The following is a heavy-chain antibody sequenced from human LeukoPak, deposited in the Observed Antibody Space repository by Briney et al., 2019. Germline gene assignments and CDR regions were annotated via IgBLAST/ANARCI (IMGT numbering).Heavy chain of an antibody. V-gene: IGHV3-30*04. CDR1: GFTFSSYA. Sequence: PGGSLRLSCAASGFTFSSYAMHWVRQAPGKGLEWVAVISYDGSNKYYADSVKGRFTISRDNSKNTLYLQMNSLRAEDTAVYYCTRGAGCGSGRCYPIDYWGQGTLVTVSS. D-gene: IGHD2-15*01. CDR2: ISYDGSNK. CDR3: TRGAGCGSGRCYPIDY. J-gene: IGHJ4*02.